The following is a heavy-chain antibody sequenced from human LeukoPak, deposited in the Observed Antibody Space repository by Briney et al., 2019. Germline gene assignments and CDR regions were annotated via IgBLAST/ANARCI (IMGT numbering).Heavy chain of an antibody. D-gene: IGHD2-21*02. CDR3: TRDSTAYYYYGMDV. J-gene: IGHJ6*02. CDR2: IRSKAYGGTT. V-gene: IGHV3-49*04. CDR1: GFTFSNAW. Sequence: GGSLRLSCAASGFTFSNAWMSWVRQAPGKGLEWVGFIRSKAYGGTTEYAASVKGRFTISRDDSKSIAYLQMNSLKTEDTAVYYCTRDSTAYYYYGMDVWGQGTTVTVSS.